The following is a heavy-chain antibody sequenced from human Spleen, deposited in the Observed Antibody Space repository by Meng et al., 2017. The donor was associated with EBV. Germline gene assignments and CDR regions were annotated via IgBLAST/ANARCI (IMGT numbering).Heavy chain of an antibody. Sequence: QVVQSVAEVKGPGASGEVSCKASGYIFANFGVSWVRQAPGQGLEYMGWISAYNGNTNFAQSLQGRVTLTADTSTSTAFLELRSLTSADTAMYYCARDVPVAAMRLWDYWGQGTLVTVSS. CDR3: ARDVPVAAMRLWDY. CDR1: GYIFANFG. J-gene: IGHJ4*02. D-gene: IGHD2-2*01. CDR2: ISAYNGNT. V-gene: IGHV1-18*01.